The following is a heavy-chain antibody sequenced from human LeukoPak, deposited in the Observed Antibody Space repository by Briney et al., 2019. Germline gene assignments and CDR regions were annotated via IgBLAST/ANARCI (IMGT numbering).Heavy chain of an antibody. Sequence: GGSLRLSCAASGFTFSTYWMHWVRQAPGKGLVWVSGTDGSSKSTTYADSVKGRFTISRDNAKNTLYLQMNSLRAEDTAVYHCARDIAAAGTDYWGQGTLVTVSS. CDR3: ARDIAAAGTDY. CDR1: GFTFSTYW. V-gene: IGHV3-74*03. CDR2: TDGSSKST. J-gene: IGHJ4*02. D-gene: IGHD6-13*01.